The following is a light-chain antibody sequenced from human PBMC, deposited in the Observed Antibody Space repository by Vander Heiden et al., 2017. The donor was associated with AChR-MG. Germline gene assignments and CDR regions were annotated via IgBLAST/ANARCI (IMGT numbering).Light chain of an antibody. V-gene: IGLV8-61*01. CDR1: SGPVSTSSY. Sequence: QTVVPQEPSFSVSPGGTVTLTCGLSSGPVSTSSYPSWYQQTPGQAPRTLNYSTNTRSSGVPDRFSGSILGNKAALTVTGAQADDESDYYCVLYMGSGISVFGGGTQLTVL. J-gene: IGLJ3*02. CDR2: STN. CDR3: VLYMGSGISV.